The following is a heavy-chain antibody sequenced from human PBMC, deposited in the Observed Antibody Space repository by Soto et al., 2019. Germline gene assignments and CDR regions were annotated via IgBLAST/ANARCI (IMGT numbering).Heavy chain of an antibody. CDR1: GYTFTSYG. D-gene: IGHD4-17*01. CDR2: ISAYNGNT. CDR3: ARDPSYYGDYPRGTFDY. J-gene: IGHJ4*02. V-gene: IGHV1-18*01. Sequence: ASVKVSCKASGYTFTSYGISWVRQAPGQGLEWMGWISAYNGNTNSAQKLQGRVTMTTDTSTSTAYMELRSLRSDDTAVYYCARDPSYYGDYPRGTFDYWGQGTLVTVSS.